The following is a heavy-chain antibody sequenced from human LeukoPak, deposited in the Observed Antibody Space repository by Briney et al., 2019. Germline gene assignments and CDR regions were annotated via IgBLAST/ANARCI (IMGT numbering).Heavy chain of an antibody. CDR1: GGSFRIDH. CDR3: ARVRPEKDKASGYFEY. J-gene: IGHJ4*02. CDR2: IYYNGDT. Sequence: SETLSLTCTVSGGSFRIDHWGWIRQPPGQGLGWIGHIYYNGDTRYSTSLKSRVTISVDTSKNQCSLKVSSVTAADTAVYYCARVRPEKDKASGYFEYWGQGSLVTVSS. D-gene: IGHD3-22*01. V-gene: IGHV4-59*01.